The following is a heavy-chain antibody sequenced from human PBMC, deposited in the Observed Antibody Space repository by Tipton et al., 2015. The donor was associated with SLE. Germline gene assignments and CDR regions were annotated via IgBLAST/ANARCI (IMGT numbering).Heavy chain of an antibody. CDR2: IFYGRDT. J-gene: IGHJ6*03. CDR3: ARYLSHYYYYMDV. CDR1: GASISSHY. V-gene: IGHV4-59*11. Sequence: LRLSCTVSGASISSHYWNWIRQTPGEGLEWIGYIFYGRDTNYNPSLKSRVTISIEASKNQLSLTLKYVTAADTAVYYCARYLSHYYYYMDVWGKGTTVTVSS.